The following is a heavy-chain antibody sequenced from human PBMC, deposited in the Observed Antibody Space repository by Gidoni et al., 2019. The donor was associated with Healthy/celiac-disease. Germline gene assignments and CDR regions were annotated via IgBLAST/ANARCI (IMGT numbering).Heavy chain of an antibody. CDR3: CIVVVPAAIRGRWFDP. J-gene: IGHJ5*02. V-gene: IGHV3-23*01. Sequence: EVQLLESGGGLVQPGGSLRLSCAASGFTFSSYAMSWVRQAQGKGLEWVSAIIGVGVSTNYADSVKGRFTISRDNSKNTRYLQMNSLRAEDTAVYYCCIVVVPAAIRGRWFDPWGQEPWSPSPQ. D-gene: IGHD2-2*02. CDR2: IIGVGVST. CDR1: GFTFSSYA.